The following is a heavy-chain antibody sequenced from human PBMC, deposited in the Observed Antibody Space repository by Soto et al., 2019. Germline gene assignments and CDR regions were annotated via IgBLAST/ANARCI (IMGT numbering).Heavy chain of an antibody. CDR1: GFVFTDYY. Sequence: QDRLVESGGGVVRPGGSLRLSCASSGFVFTDYYMTWIRQAPGKGLEWISYIDKKATFDYSADSVRGRFSISRDNANNSLSLQMNSLRVEDTAVDYCARFEMKVQVCAIDVRVKGTTVIVSS. CDR3: ARFEMKVQVCAIDV. CDR2: IDKKATFD. J-gene: IGHJ6*03. D-gene: IGHD3-10*01. V-gene: IGHV3-11*01.